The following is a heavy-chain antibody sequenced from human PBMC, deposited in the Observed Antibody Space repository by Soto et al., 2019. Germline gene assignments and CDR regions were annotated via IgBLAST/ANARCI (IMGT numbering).Heavy chain of an antibody. V-gene: IGHV5-51*01. CDR2: IYPGDSDT. CDR3: ARGYCTTNICDPWFDP. J-gene: IGHJ5*02. CDR1: GYSFTSYW. D-gene: IGHD2-8*01. Sequence: GESLKISCTGVGYSFTSYWIGWVRQMPGKGLEWMGIIYPGDSDTRYSPSFQGQVTISADKSISTVYLQWSSLKASDTAMYYWARGYCTTNICDPWFDPWGQGTLVTVSS.